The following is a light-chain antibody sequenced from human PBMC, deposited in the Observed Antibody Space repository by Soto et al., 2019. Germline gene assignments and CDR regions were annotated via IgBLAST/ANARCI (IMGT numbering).Light chain of an antibody. V-gene: IGKV3-20*01. J-gene: IGKJ1*01. CDR2: SAS. CDR3: QHYCISPRT. Sequence: EIVLTQSPGTLSLSPGERATLSCRATQSGSSKSLAWYQQKPGQAPRLLIYSASNRATGIPDRFGGSGSATDFHLTISRLEPEYFAVYYCQHYCISPRTFGQGTRLEIK. CDR1: QSGSSKS.